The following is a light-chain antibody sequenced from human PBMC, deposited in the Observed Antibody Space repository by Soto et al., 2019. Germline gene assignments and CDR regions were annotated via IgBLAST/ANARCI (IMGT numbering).Light chain of an antibody. Sequence: DIQLTPSPSFLSASVGDRVTITCRASQGISTYLAWYQQKPGKAPKLLIYAASTLQSGVPLSFSGSGSGTSFTLTISSLQPEDFATYYCQQLLSYPITFGQGTRLEI. CDR2: AAS. CDR1: QGISTY. J-gene: IGKJ5*01. CDR3: QQLLSYPIT. V-gene: IGKV1-9*01.